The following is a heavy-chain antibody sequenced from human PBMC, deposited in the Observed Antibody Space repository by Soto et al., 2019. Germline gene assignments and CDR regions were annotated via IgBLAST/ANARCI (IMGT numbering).Heavy chain of an antibody. Sequence: PGGSLRLSCAASGFTVSSNYMSWVRQAPGKGLEWVSVIYSGGTTYYADSAKGRFIISRDNSKNTLSLQMHNLRADDTALYYCAKLKGGLGRFYGLDAWGQGTMVTVSS. J-gene: IGHJ6*02. V-gene: IGHV3-53*01. D-gene: IGHD3-3*01. CDR2: IYSGGTT. CDR1: GFTVSSNY. CDR3: AKLKGGLGRFYGLDA.